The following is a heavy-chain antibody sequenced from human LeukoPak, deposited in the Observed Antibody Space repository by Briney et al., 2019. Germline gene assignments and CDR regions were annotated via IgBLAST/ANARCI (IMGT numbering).Heavy chain of an antibody. J-gene: IGHJ3*02. V-gene: IGHV3-15*01. CDR1: GFTFSNAW. CDR3: TTEDAFDI. Sequence: GGSLRLSCAASGFTFSNAWMSWVRQAPGKGLEWVCRIKSKTDSGTTDYAAPVKGRFTISRDDSKNPLYLQLNRLKTEDTTVYYCTTEDAFDIWGQGTRVSVSS. CDR2: IKSKTDSGTT.